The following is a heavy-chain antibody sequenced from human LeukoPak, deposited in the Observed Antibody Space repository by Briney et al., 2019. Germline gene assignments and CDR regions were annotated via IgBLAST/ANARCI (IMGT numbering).Heavy chain of an antibody. J-gene: IGHJ5*02. CDR3: ARDRNYYGSGSYRGWFDP. Sequence: GESLRLSCAASGFTFSSYGMHWVRQAPGKGLEWVAVIWYDGSNKYYADSVKGRFTISRDNSKNTLYLQMNSLRAEDTAVYYCARDRNYYGSGSYRGWFDPWGQGTLVTVSS. CDR2: IWYDGSNK. D-gene: IGHD3-10*01. V-gene: IGHV3-33*01. CDR1: GFTFSSYG.